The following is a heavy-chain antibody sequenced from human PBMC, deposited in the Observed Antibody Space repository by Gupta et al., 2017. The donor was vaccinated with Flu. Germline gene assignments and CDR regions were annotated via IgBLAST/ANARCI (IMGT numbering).Heavy chain of an antibody. V-gene: IGHV4-39*01. CDR2: VYSTGST. J-gene: IGHJ5*02. D-gene: IGHD4-4*01. Sequence: GWIRQPPGKGLEWIGTVYSTGSTYYNPSLRSRVTMSVATANNQISLTVTSVTAADTAVYYCARRMQTTGPFDPWGQGTLVTVSS. CDR3: ARRMQTTGPFDP.